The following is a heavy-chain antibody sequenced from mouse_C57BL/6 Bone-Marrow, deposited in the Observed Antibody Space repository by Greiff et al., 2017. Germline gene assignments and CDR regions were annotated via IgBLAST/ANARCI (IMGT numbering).Heavy chain of an antibody. CDR1: GYTFTNYW. J-gene: IGHJ1*03. CDR3: ARSRLWDWYFDV. V-gene: IGHV1-63*01. Sequence: QVQLKQSGAELVRPGTSVKMSCKASGYTFTNYWIGWAKQRPGHGLAWIGDIYPGGGYTNYNEKFKGKATLTADKSSSTAYMQFSSLTSEDSAIYYCARSRLWDWYFDVWGTGTTVTVSS. D-gene: IGHD6-1*01. CDR2: IYPGGGYT.